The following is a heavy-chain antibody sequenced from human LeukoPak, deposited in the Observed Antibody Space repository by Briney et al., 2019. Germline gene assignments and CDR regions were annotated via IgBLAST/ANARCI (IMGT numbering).Heavy chain of an antibody. CDR3: ARDHYGDYGRYFDY. CDR1: GGSISSSSYY. D-gene: IGHD4-17*01. CDR2: IYYSGST. V-gene: IGHV4-39*07. Sequence: ASETLSLTCTVSGGSISSSSYYWGWIRQPPGKGLEWIGSIYYSGSTYYNPSLKSRVTISVDTSKNQFSLKLSSVTAADTAVYYCARDHYGDYGRYFDYWGQGTLVTVSS. J-gene: IGHJ4*02.